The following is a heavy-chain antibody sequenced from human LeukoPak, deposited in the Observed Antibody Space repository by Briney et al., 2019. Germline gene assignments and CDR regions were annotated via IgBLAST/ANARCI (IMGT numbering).Heavy chain of an antibody. CDR1: GGSISSYY. CDR3: ARDRYGAIDVFDI. V-gene: IGHV4-4*07. D-gene: IGHD4-17*01. CDR2: IYTSGST. Sequence: SETLSLTCTVSGGSISSYYWSWIRQPAGKGLEWIGRIYTSGSTNYNPSLKSRVTISVDKSKNQFSLKLSSVTAADTAVYYCARDRYGAIDVFDIWGQGTVVTVSS. J-gene: IGHJ3*02.